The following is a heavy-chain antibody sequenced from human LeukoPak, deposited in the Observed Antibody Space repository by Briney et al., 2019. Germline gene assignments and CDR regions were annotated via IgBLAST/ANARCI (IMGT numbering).Heavy chain of an antibody. Sequence: GVSLRLSCTASGFTFSRYSMNWVRQAPGKGLEWISSISTGSTYINFADSVKGRFTISRDNAKNSLYLQMSSLRAEDTAVYYCETYDSAGRGYWGQGTLVTVSS. CDR2: ISTGSTYI. V-gene: IGHV3-21*01. CDR3: ETYDSAGRGY. CDR1: GFTFSRYS. J-gene: IGHJ4*02. D-gene: IGHD3-22*01.